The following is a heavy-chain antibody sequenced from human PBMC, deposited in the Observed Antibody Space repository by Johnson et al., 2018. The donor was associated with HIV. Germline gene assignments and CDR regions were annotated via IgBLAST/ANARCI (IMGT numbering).Heavy chain of an antibody. J-gene: IGHJ3*02. CDR1: GFTFSTYG. CDR2: IGTAGDT. Sequence: QLVESGGGVVQPGRSLRLSCAASGFTFSTYGMHWVRQAPGKGLEWVAVIGTAGDTYYPGSVKGRSTISRGNANNSLYPQMNSLRAEDTAVYYCARGRGSYSSSSPLPLDAFDIWGQGTMVTVSS. CDR3: ARGRGSYSSSSPLPLDAFDI. V-gene: IGHV3-13*01. D-gene: IGHD6-6*01.